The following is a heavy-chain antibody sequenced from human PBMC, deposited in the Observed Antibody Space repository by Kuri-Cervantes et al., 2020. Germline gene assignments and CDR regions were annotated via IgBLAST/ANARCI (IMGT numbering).Heavy chain of an antibody. CDR2: TGGIYYGGNT. D-gene: IGHD1-26*01. Sequence: GSLRLSCTVSGGSISSTTHYWGWIRQSPGKGLVYIGSTGGIYYGGNTYYNPSLRSRVTISADTSKNQFSLKLSSVTAADTAVYYCARKLHYWYFDLWGRGTLVTVSS. CDR1: GGSISSTTHY. J-gene: IGHJ2*01. CDR3: ARKLHYWYFDL. V-gene: IGHV4-39*07.